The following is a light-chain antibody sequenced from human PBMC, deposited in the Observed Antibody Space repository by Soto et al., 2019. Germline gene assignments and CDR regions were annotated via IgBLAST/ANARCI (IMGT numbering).Light chain of an antibody. J-gene: IGLJ2*01. CDR2: GNS. Sequence: QSVLTPPPSVSGAPGQRVTISCTRSSSNIGAGYDVHWYQQLPGTAPKLLLYGNSNRPSGVPDRFSGSKSGTSASLAITGLQAEDEADYYCQSYDSSLSGSVFGGGTKVTVL. CDR3: QSYDSSLSGSV. CDR1: SSNIGAGYD. V-gene: IGLV1-40*01.